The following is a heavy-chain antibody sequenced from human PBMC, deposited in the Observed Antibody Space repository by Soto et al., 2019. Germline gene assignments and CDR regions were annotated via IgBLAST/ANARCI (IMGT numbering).Heavy chain of an antibody. V-gene: IGHV1-18*01. Sequence: QVQLVQSGAEVKKPGASVKVSCKASGYTFTRSGISWVRQAPGQGPEWMGWISSYNGDTNYAQTFQGRVTMTTDTSTITAYMELRSLRSDDTAVYYGARDGVAPYYYYGMHVWGQGTPVTVSS. CDR1: GYTFTRSG. D-gene: IGHD5-12*01. CDR2: ISSYNGDT. J-gene: IGHJ6*02. CDR3: ARDGVAPYYYYGMHV.